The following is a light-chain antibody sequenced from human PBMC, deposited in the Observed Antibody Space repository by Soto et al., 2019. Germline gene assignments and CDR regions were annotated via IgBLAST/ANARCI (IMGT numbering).Light chain of an antibody. CDR3: QQYNIWPPWT. Sequence: EIVLTQSPATLSLSPGERATLSCRASQSVSSYLAWYQQKAGQAPRLLIYDASNRATGIPARFSGSVSGTDFTLTISSLEPEDFAIYYCQQYNIWPPWTFGQGTKVEIK. J-gene: IGKJ1*01. CDR2: DAS. CDR1: QSVSSY. V-gene: IGKV3-11*01.